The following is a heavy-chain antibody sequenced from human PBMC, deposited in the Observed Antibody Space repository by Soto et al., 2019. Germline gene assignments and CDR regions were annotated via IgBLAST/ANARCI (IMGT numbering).Heavy chain of an antibody. D-gene: IGHD6-6*01. Sequence: QVHLQESGPGLVKPSGTLSLTCTVSGGSISSRNWCSWLRQSPTKGLEWIGEIYQSGSTNYNPSLESRVPISVDKSKNQFSLELTSLTAADTAVYYCAKDRLWGSSDRGAPDDFEVWGQGTMVTVS. J-gene: IGHJ3*01. CDR1: GGSISSRNW. CDR3: AKDRLWGSSDRGAPDDFEV. CDR2: IYQSGST. V-gene: IGHV4-4*02.